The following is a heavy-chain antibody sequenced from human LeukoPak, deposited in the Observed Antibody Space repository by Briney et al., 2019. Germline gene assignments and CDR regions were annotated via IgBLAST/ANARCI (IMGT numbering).Heavy chain of an antibody. CDR2: ISYSSSTI. CDR3: ARVRAAAGINWYFDL. CDR1: GFTFSSYS. J-gene: IGHJ2*01. Sequence: GGSLRLSCAASGFTFSSYSMNWVRQAPGKGLEWVSYISYSSSTIYYADSVKGRFTISRDNAKNSLYLQMDSLRDEDTAVYYCARVRAAAGINWYFDLWGRGTLVTVSS. V-gene: IGHV3-48*02. D-gene: IGHD6-13*01.